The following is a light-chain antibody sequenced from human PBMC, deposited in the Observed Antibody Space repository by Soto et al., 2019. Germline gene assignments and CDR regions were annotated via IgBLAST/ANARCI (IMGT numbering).Light chain of an antibody. CDR1: SSNIGAGYD. V-gene: IGLV1-40*01. Sequence: QPVLTQPPSVSGAPGQRVTISCTGSSSNIGAGYDVHWYQQLPGTAPKLLIYANTNRPSGVPDRFSGSKSGTSASLAITGLQAEDEADYYCQSYDSSLSRRVFGGGTKLTVL. CDR3: QSYDSSLSRRV. J-gene: IGLJ3*02. CDR2: ANT.